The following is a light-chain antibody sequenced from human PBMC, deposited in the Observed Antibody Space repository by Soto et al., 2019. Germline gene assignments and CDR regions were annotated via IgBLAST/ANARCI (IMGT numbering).Light chain of an antibody. CDR2: GAS. V-gene: IGKV3-20*01. CDR3: QQYGSSPLT. CDR1: QSVSSN. J-gene: IGKJ4*02. Sequence: EILMTQYPATLSVSPGARATLSCRASQSVSSNLAWYQQKPGQAPRLLIYGASTRATGIPARFSGSGSGTDFTLTIRRLEPEDFAVYYCQQYGSSPLTFGGGTKVDIK.